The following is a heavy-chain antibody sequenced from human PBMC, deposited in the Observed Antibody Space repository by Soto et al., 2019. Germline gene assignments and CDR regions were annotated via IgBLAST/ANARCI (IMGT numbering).Heavy chain of an antibody. D-gene: IGHD4-17*01. J-gene: IGHJ4*02. CDR2: ISYDGRNK. CDR1: GFSFSTYA. CDR3: AKGGLKVTTSYYDS. Sequence: QVQLVESGGGVVQPGKSLRLSCAASGFSFSTYAMYWVRQAPGKELEWVSVISYDGRNKYYGEAMKGRFTMSRDNSKNTLYLQMNSLRAEDTAVYYCAKGGLKVTTSYYDSWGQGTVVTVSS. V-gene: IGHV3-30*18.